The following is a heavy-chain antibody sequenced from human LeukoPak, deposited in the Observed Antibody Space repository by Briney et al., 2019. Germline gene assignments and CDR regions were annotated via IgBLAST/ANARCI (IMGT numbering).Heavy chain of an antibody. CDR2: IWYDGSNK. CDR3: ARAGSRDGYNGVAFDI. J-gene: IGHJ3*02. CDR1: GFTFSSYG. V-gene: IGHV3-33*01. Sequence: GGSLRLSCSASGFTFSSYGMHWVRHAPGKGLEWVAVIWYDGSNKYYADSVKGRFTISRDNSKNTLYLQMNSLRAEDTAVYYCARAGSRDGYNGVAFDIWGQGTMVTVSS. D-gene: IGHD5-24*01.